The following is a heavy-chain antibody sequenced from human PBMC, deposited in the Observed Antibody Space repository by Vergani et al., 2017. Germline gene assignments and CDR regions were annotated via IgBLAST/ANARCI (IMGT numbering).Heavy chain of an antibody. CDR1: GYSFNSYW. J-gene: IGHJ3*02. V-gene: IGHV5-51*03. CDR2: IYPGDSAT. CDR3: SEPRTRDFNDSFDI. Sequence: EVQLVQSGAEVKKPGESLKISCKGSGYSFNSYWIGWVRQMPGKGREWMGIIYPGDSATIYSHAFQGQVTISANKSLTTACLQWSSLKASDTAMYYGSEPRTRDFNDSFDIWGQGTMLTVSS. D-gene: IGHD1-14*01.